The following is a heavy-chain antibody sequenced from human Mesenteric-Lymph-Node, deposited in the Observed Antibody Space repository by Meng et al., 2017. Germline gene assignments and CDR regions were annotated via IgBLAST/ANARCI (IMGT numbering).Heavy chain of an antibody. CDR2: ISGGSCDTK. D-gene: IGHD5-24*01. CDR1: GFTFSSYA. CDR3: ARWTSHYDF. J-gene: IGHJ4*02. Sequence: EVQLLESGGCFVQPGGSLGLSCAASGFTFSSYASNWVRQAPGKGLEWVSAISGGSCDTKLYADSVKGRFTISRDNSKSTLYLQMNSLRVDDTAVYHCARWTSHYDFWGQGTLVTVSS. V-gene: IGHV3-23*01.